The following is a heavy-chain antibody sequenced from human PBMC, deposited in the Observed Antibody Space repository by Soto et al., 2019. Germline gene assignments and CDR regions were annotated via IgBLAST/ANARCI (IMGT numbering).Heavy chain of an antibody. D-gene: IGHD2-15*01. Sequence: GGSLRLSCAASGFTFSSYAMSWVRQAPGKGLEWVSAISGSVGSTYYADSVKGRFTISRDNSKNTLYLQMNSLRAEDTAVYYCAKGQVVVVAELHYYYYGMDVWGQGTRVTVSS. CDR2: ISGSVGST. CDR3: AKGQVVVVAELHYYYYGMDV. J-gene: IGHJ6*02. V-gene: IGHV3-23*01. CDR1: GFTFSSYA.